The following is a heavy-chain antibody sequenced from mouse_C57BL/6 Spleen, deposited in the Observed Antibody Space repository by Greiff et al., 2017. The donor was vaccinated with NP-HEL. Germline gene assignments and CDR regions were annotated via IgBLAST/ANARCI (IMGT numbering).Heavy chain of an antibody. CDR3: ARSYYYGSSYSYFDY. V-gene: IGHV1-26*01. J-gene: IGHJ2*01. Sequence: EVQLQQSGPELVKPGASVKISCKASGYTFTDYYMNWVKQSHGKSLEWIGDINPNNGGTSYNQKFKGKATLTVDKSSSTAYMELRSLTSEDSAVYYCARSYYYGSSYSYFDYWGQGTTLTVSS. CDR1: GYTFTDYY. CDR2: INPNNGGT. D-gene: IGHD1-1*01.